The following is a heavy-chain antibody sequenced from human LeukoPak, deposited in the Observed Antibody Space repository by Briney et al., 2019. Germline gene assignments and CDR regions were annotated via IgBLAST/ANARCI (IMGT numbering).Heavy chain of an antibody. CDR2: VYPADSDT. CDR3: ARTQGLYGAADY. Sequence: GESLTISCPASGYTFSDLWIGWGRQMPGQGLEWMGSVYPADSDTRYSPSFQGHVTISADKSISTAFLQWNSLQSSDSGIYFCARTQGLYGAADYWGQGTLVISSS. CDR1: GYTFSDLW. D-gene: IGHD2-2*02. V-gene: IGHV5-51*01. J-gene: IGHJ4*02.